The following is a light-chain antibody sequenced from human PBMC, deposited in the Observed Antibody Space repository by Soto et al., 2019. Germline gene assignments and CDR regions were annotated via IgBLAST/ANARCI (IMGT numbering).Light chain of an antibody. CDR1: QSISSW. CDR2: DAS. Sequence: DIQMTQSPSTLSASVGDRVTITCRARQSISSWLAWYQQSPGRAPKLLIYDASTLKSGVPSRFSGSGSGTEITLTISSLQPDDFATYYCLQYNAYSWTFGQGTKVDIK. CDR3: LQYNAYSWT. J-gene: IGKJ1*01. V-gene: IGKV1-5*01.